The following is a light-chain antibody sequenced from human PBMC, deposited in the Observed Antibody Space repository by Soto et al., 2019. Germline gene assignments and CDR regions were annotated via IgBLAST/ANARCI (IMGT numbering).Light chain of an antibody. CDR1: QTISSW. CDR3: QQYNTYS. Sequence: IQMTQSPSSVSASVGDRVTITCRASQTISSWLAWYQQKPGKAPKLLIYKASTLKSGVPSRFSGSGSGTEFSLTISSLQPDDFATYYCQQYNTYSFGQGTKVDIK. CDR2: KAS. J-gene: IGKJ1*01. V-gene: IGKV1-5*03.